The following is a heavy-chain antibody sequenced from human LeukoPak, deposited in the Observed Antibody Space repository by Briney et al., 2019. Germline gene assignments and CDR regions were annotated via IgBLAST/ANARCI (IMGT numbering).Heavy chain of an antibody. CDR1: GYTFTSSG. CDR3: ARDFTPDEDSYYFDY. Sequence: ASVKVSCKASGYTFTSSGISWVRQAPGQGLEWIGWISTYNGNTNYAQKLQGRVTMTTDTSTSTAFMELRSLRSDDTAVYYCARDFTPDEDSYYFDYWGQGTLVTVSS. CDR2: ISTYNGNT. J-gene: IGHJ4*02. D-gene: IGHD2-21*01. V-gene: IGHV1-18*01.